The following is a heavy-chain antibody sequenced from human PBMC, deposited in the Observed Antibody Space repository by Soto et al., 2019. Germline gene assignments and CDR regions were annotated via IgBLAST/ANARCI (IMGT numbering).Heavy chain of an antibody. Sequence: QVQLVESGGGVVQPGRSLRLSCAASGFTFSSYGMHWVRQAPGKGLEWVALISYDGDYRYYADSVKGRFTISRDNTKNTVFLQMKGLRTEDTALYYCAKKSPHFYAVDVWGLGTPVTVSS. CDR3: AKKSPHFYAVDV. CDR1: GFTFSSYG. CDR2: ISYDGDYR. J-gene: IGHJ6*02. V-gene: IGHV3-30*18.